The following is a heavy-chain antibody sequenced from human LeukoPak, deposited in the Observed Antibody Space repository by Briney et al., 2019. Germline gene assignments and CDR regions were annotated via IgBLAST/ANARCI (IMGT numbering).Heavy chain of an antibody. CDR1: GYTFTGHY. CDR2: INPNNGGT. J-gene: IGHJ4*02. Sequence: ASVTVSCKASGYTFTGHYMHWVRQAPGQGLESMGRINPNNGGTNYAQKFQGRGTVTRDTSISTAYMELSRLRSDDTAVYYCARSGIRVVGATNFDYWGQGTLVTVSS. CDR3: ARSGIRVVGATNFDY. D-gene: IGHD1-26*01. V-gene: IGHV1-2*06.